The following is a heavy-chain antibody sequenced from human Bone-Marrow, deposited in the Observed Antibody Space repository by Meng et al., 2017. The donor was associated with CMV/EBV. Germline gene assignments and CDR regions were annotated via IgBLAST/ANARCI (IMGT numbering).Heavy chain of an antibody. CDR1: GGSISSSSYY. J-gene: IGHJ6*02. D-gene: IGHD6-6*01. CDR2: IYYSGST. Sequence: SETLSLTCTVSGGSISSSSYYWGWIRQPPGKGLEWIGSIYYSGSTYYNPSLKSRVTISVDTSKNQFSLKLSSVTAADTAVYYCARTYSSSSYYYGMDVWGQGTTVTVSS. V-gene: IGHV4-39*07. CDR3: ARTYSSSSYYYGMDV.